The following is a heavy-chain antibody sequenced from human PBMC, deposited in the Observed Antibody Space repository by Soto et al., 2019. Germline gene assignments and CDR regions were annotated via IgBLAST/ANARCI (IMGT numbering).Heavy chain of an antibody. Sequence: GGSLRLSCAASGFTFSSYAMSWVRQAPGKGLEWVSAISGSGGSTYYADSVKGRFTISRDNSKNTLYLQMNSLRAEDTAVYYCAKDTSSIAVAGSYFDYWGQGTLVTVSS. D-gene: IGHD6-19*01. J-gene: IGHJ4*02. V-gene: IGHV3-23*01. CDR3: AKDTSSIAVAGSYFDY. CDR2: ISGSGGST. CDR1: GFTFSSYA.